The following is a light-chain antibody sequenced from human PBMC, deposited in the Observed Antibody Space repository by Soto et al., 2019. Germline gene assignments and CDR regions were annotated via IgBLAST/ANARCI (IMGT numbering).Light chain of an antibody. Sequence: SVLTQPASVSVFTGQSITISCTGTSSDVGGYKYVSWYQQHPGTAPILIIYEVSTRPSGVSPRFSGSKSGTTASLTISGLKAEDEADYYCNSYTSRSNWDVVGSGTNVTV. CDR2: EVS. CDR3: NSYTSRSNWDV. CDR1: SSDVGGYKY. J-gene: IGLJ6*01. V-gene: IGLV2-14*01.